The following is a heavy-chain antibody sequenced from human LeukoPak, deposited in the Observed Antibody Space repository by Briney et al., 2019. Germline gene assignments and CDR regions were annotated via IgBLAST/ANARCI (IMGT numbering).Heavy chain of an antibody. CDR3: ARQLRGEAVAGHLQPFDY. Sequence: PSETLSLTCTVFGGSISGYYWSWIRQPPGKALEWLGYTYYSGNTNYNPSLKSRVTISVDTSKNQFSLKLSSVTAADTAVYFCARQLRGEAVAGHLQPFDYWGQGTLVTVSS. CDR1: GGSISGYY. V-gene: IGHV4-59*08. CDR2: TYYSGNT. J-gene: IGHJ4*02. D-gene: IGHD6-19*01.